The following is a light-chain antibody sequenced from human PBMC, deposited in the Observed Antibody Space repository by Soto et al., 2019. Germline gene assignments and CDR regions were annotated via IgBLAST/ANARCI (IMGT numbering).Light chain of an antibody. CDR2: GAS. V-gene: IGKV3-15*01. CDR1: QSVSRY. Sequence: EIVMTQSPATLSASPGERATLSCRASQSVSRYLAWYQQKPGQAPRLLIYGASTGATGLPARFSGSGSGTEFTLSISSLQSEDFAVYYCLQYNKWPRTFGQGTKVDIK. J-gene: IGKJ1*01. CDR3: LQYNKWPRT.